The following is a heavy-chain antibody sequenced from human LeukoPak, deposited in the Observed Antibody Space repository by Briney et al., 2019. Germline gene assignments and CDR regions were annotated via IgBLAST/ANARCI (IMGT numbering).Heavy chain of an antibody. CDR3: ARDSSGWYRADY. CDR1: GFTFSSYS. CDR2: ISSSSSYI. Sequence: GGSLRLSXAASGFTFSSYSMNWVRQAPGKGLEWVSSISSSSSYIYYADSVKGRFTISRDNAKNSLYLQMNSLRAEDTAVYYCARDSSGWYRADYWGQGTLVAVSS. J-gene: IGHJ4*02. V-gene: IGHV3-21*01. D-gene: IGHD6-19*01.